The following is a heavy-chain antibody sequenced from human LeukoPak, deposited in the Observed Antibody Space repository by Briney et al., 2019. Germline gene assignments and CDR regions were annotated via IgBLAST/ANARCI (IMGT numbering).Heavy chain of an antibody. Sequence: GGSLRLSCAASGFTFSNYIMNWVRQAPGKGLEWVSSISTSSIDIYYADSVKGRFTISRDNAKNSLFLQMNSLRAEDTAIYYCARHRAPGSGTYQTRDYWGQGTLVTVSS. J-gene: IGHJ4*02. CDR2: ISTSSIDI. V-gene: IGHV3-21*01. D-gene: IGHD3-10*01. CDR1: GFTFSNYI. CDR3: ARHRAPGSGTYQTRDY.